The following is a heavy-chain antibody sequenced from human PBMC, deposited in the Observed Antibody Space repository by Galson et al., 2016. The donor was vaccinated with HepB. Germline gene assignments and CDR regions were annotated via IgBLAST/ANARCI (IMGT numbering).Heavy chain of an antibody. CDR3: ARDAPVVSRRWERMCALDV. CDR2: IIPIVGST. CDR1: GGTVSNDA. D-gene: IGHD1-26*01. J-gene: IGHJ6*02. V-gene: IGHV1-69*06. Sequence: SVKVSCKASGGTVSNDAINWVRQAPGQGLEWMGGIIPIVGSTTYARKFQGRVTITADKSTSTAYMELSSLRSEDTAVYYCARDAPVVSRRWERMCALDVWGQGTTVTVSS.